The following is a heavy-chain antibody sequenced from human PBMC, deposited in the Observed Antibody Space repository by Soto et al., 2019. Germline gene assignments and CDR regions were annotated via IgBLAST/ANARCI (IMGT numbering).Heavy chain of an antibody. CDR2: ISSSGTYI. J-gene: IGHJ6*03. Sequence: GGSLRLSCVASGFTFSSYNMNWVRQAPGRGLEWVSSISSSGTYIFYADSVKDRFTMSRDNAKNSLYLQMNSLGAEDTAVYYCARDESFMDYFYMDVWGKGTTVTVSS. D-gene: IGHD3-10*01. V-gene: IGHV3-21*01. CDR1: GFTFSSYN. CDR3: ARDESFMDYFYMDV.